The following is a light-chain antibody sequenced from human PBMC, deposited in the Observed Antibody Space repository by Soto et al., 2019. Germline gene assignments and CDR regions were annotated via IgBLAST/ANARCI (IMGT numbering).Light chain of an antibody. J-gene: IGLJ3*02. V-gene: IGLV2-14*03. CDR2: DVT. CDR3: ISYTTTSTVVV. CDR1: SSDIGAYNY. Sequence: QSALTQPASVSGSPGQAITFSCTGTSSDIGAYNYVSWYQHHPGKASKLLIYDVTDRPSGVSDRFSGSKSGTTASLTISGLQAEDEADYFCISYTTTSTVVVFGGGTKLTVL.